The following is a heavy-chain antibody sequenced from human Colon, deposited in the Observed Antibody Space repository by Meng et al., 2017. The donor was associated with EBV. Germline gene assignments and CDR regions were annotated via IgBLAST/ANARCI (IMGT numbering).Heavy chain of an antibody. D-gene: IGHD2-21*02. J-gene: IGHJ4*02. CDR1: GYSLSSTDYH. CDR2: IYYSGSR. Sequence: QGEPEEVGPGPWKPSQTPALPCTVSGYSLSSTDYHWSWVRPAPGKGLGWTGYIYYSGSRYYNPSLKSRVTISVDESKNQFSLRLSSVTAADTAVYYCARVGAYCGGDCYHPRWGQGTLVTVSS. V-gene: IGHV4-30-4*01. CDR3: ARVGAYCGGDCYHPR.